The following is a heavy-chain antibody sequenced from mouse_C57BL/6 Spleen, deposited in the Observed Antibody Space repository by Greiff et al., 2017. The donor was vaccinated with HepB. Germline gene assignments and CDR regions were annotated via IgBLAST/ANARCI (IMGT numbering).Heavy chain of an antibody. D-gene: IGHD2-1*01. V-gene: IGHV1-64*01. CDR2: IHPNSGST. CDR1: GYTFTSYW. CDR3: ARNYGNNNWYFDV. Sequence: VQLVESGAELVKPGASVKLSCKASGYTFTSYWMHWVKQRPGQGLEWIGMIHPNSGSTNYNEKFKSKATLTVDKSSSTAYMQLSSLTSEDSAVYYCARNYGNNNWYFDVWGTGTTVTVSS. J-gene: IGHJ1*03.